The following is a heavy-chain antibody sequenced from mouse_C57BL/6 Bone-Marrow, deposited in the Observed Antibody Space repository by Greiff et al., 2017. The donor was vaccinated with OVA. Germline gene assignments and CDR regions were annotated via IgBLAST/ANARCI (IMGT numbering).Heavy chain of an antibody. V-gene: IGHV1-55*01. CDR3: ARSMDLYSNLAWFAY. J-gene: IGHJ3*01. CDR2: IYPGSGST. Sequence: VQLQQPGAELVKPGASVKMSCKASGYTFTSYWITWVKQRPGQGLEWIGDIYPGSGSTNYNEKFKSKATLTVDTSSSTAYMQLSSLTSEDSAVYYCARSMDLYSNLAWFAYWGQGTLVTVSA. CDR1: GYTFTSYW. D-gene: IGHD2-5*01.